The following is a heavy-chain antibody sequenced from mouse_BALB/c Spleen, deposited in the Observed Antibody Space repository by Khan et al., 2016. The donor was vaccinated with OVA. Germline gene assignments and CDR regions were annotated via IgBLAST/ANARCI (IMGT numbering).Heavy chain of an antibody. Sequence: QIQLVQSGPELKKPGETVKISCKASGYTFTNYGMNWVKQAPGKGLKWMGWINTNTGEPTYAEEFKERFAFSWETSASTAYLQINNLKNGDTATYFCARGYYMYGSLFAYWGQGTLVTVSA. J-gene: IGHJ3*01. CDR2: INTNTGEP. D-gene: IGHD2-14*01. V-gene: IGHV9-3*02. CDR1: GYTFTNYG. CDR3: ARGYYMYGSLFAY.